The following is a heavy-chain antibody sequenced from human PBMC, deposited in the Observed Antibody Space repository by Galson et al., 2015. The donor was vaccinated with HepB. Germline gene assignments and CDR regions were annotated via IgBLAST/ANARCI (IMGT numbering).Heavy chain of an antibody. V-gene: IGHV3-30*03. CDR2: ISYDGRNK. CDR1: GLTFSSYG. Sequence: SLRLSCAASGLTFSSYGMHWVRQAPGKGLEWVAVISYDGRNKYYGDSVKGRFTISRDNSKNTLFLQMNSLRIEDTAVYYCARDYREAFDSWGQGTLVTVSS. CDR3: ARDYREAFDS. J-gene: IGHJ4*02.